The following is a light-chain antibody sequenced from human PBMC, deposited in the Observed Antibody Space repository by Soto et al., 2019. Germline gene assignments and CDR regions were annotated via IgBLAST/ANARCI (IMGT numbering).Light chain of an antibody. CDR3: QQYKTYVYT. J-gene: IGKJ2*01. Sequence: DIQMTQSPSTLSASVGDRVTITCRASQSISRWLAWYQKKPGKAPKLLNYDASSLENRVPSRFRGNGSGTEITLTVLGLPPDDFANHPFQQYKTYVYTFGQGTKLQIK. V-gene: IGKV1-5*01. CDR2: DAS. CDR1: QSISRW.